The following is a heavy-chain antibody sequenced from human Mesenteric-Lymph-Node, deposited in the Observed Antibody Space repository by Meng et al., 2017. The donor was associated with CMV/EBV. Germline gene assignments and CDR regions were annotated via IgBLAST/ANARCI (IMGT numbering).Heavy chain of an antibody. V-gene: IGHV1-69*17. D-gene: IGHD2-15*01. J-gene: IGHJ4*02. CDR3: AREGARGPKNPFDY. CDR2: ITPLFGIA. Sequence: ASGGTFSSLTFSWVRQAPRQGTEWMGGITPLFGIANYAQKFQGRVTITAESSTSTVYVELRSLRSEDTAVYYCAREGARGPKNPFDYWGQGTLVTVSS. CDR1: GGTFSSLT.